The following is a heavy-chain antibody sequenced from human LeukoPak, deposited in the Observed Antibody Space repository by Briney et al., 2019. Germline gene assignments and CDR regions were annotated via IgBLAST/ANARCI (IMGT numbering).Heavy chain of an antibody. CDR3: ARQKGYSGYRGGFDP. Sequence: GASVEVSCKASGYTFTSYGISWVRQAPGQGLEWMGWISAYNGNTNYAQKLQGRVTMTTDTSTSTAYMELRSLRSDDTAVYYCARQKGYSGYRGGFDPWGQGTLVTVSS. CDR2: ISAYNGNT. CDR1: GYTFTSYG. V-gene: IGHV1-18*01. J-gene: IGHJ5*01. D-gene: IGHD5-12*01.